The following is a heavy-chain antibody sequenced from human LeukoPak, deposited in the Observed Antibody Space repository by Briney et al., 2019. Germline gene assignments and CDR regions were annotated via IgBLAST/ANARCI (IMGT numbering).Heavy chain of an antibody. CDR2: IKQDGSEK. V-gene: IGHV3-7*01. Sequence: PGGSLRLSCAASGFTFSSYWMSWVRQAPGKGLEWVANIKQDGSEKYYVDSVKGRFTISRDNAKNSLYLQMNSLRAEDTAVYYCARDRYGYGDYPDWNDAFDIWGQGTMVTVSS. CDR3: ARDRYGYGDYPDWNDAFDI. CDR1: GFTFSSYW. J-gene: IGHJ3*02. D-gene: IGHD4-17*01.